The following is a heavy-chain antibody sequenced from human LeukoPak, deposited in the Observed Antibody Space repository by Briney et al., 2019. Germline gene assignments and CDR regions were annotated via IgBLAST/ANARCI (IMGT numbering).Heavy chain of an antibody. V-gene: IGHV1-2*02. D-gene: IGHD3-10*01. CDR3: ARDRITMVRGARYYFDY. Sequence: ASVKVSCKASGYTFNDYYIHWVRQAPGQGLEWMGWINPNSGDANYAQKFQGRVTMTRDTSISTAYMELSRLRSDDTAVYYCARDRITMVRGARYYFDYWGQGTLVTVSS. CDR2: INPNSGDA. CDR1: GYTFNDYY. J-gene: IGHJ4*02.